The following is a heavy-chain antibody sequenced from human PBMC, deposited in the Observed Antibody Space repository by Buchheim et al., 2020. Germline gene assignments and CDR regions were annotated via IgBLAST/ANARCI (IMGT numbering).Heavy chain of an antibody. V-gene: IGHV3-33*01. CDR3: AAERERGRPFDC. Sequence: QVQLVESGGGVVQPGRSLRLSCAASGLTFSNYVMHWVRQAPGKGLEWVALIWFDTTNQHYGDSVKGRFTVSRDDSKSTLYLQMNSLKAEDTAVYYCAAERERGRPFDCWGQGTL. D-gene: IGHD1-26*01. J-gene: IGHJ4*02. CDR1: GLTFSNYV. CDR2: IWFDTTNQ.